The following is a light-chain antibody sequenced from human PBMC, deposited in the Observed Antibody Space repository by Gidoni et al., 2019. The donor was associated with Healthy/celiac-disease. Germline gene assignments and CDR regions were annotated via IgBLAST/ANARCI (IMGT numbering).Light chain of an antibody. V-gene: IGKV1-9*01. J-gene: IGKJ4*01. CDR1: QGISSY. CDR3: QQLNSYPPRVT. Sequence: IKLTQSPSSLSASVGDRVTITCRTSQGISSYLAWYQQKPGKAPKLLIYAASTLQSGVPARFSGSGSGTDFTLTISSLQTEDFATYYCQQLNSYPPRVTFGGGTKVEIK. CDR2: AAS.